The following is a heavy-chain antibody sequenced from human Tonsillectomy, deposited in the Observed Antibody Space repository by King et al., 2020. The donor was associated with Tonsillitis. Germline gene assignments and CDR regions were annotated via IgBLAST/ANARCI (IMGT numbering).Heavy chain of an antibody. V-gene: IGHV3-30*18. CDR1: GFSFSNYG. J-gene: IGHJ4*02. CDR3: SKEAGHGFRTSCPVFDH. Sequence: VQLVESGGGVVQPGRSLRLSCAASGFSFSNYGMHWVRQAPGTGLEWVAVISFDGGSEYYAASVKGRFAISGNTSKNTLYLHLNSLRTEDTAVYFCSKEAGHGFRTSCPVFDHWGQGTLVTVSS. D-gene: IGHD2-2*01. CDR2: ISFDGGSE.